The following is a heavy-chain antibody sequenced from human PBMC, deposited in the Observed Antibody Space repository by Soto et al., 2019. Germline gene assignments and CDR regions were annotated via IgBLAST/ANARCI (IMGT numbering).Heavy chain of an antibody. CDR2: IYPGDSDT. CDR3: ARPYGAAQVYFDY. CDR1: GYSFTSYW. D-gene: IGHD6-6*01. J-gene: IGHJ4*02. Sequence: PGESLKLSCKGSGYSFTSYWIGWVRQMPGKGLEWMGIIYPGDSDTRYSPSFQGQVTISAVKSISTAYLQWSSLKASDTAMYYCARPYGAAQVYFDYWGQGTLVTVSS. V-gene: IGHV5-51*01.